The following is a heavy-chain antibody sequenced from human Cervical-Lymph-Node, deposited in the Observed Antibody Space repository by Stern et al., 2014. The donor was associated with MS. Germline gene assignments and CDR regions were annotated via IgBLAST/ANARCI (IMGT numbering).Heavy chain of an antibody. CDR1: GFTFSNAW. CDR3: TTDLLRRWEPTGDY. Sequence: EVQLEESGGGLVKPGGSLRLSCAASGFTFSNAWMSWVRQAPGKGLEWVGRIKSKTDGGTTDYAAPVKGRFTISRDDSKNTLYLQMNSLKTEDTAVYYCTTDLLRRWEPTGDYWGQGTLVTVSS. V-gene: IGHV3-15*01. D-gene: IGHD1-26*01. J-gene: IGHJ4*02. CDR2: IKSKTDGGTT.